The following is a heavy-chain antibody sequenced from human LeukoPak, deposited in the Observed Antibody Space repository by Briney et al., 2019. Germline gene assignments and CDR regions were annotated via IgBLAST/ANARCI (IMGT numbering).Heavy chain of an antibody. CDR3: ARGRTSYYDSHDAFDV. CDR1: GFTFSTYR. V-gene: IGHV3-21*01. Sequence: PGGSLRLSCAAAGFTFSTYRIDWVRQAPGEGLEWVSSISRSSNYIYYADSVKGRFTVSRDNAENSVYLQMNSLRAEDTAMYYCARGRTSYYDSHDAFDVWGQGTLVTVSS. J-gene: IGHJ3*01. CDR2: ISRSSNYI. D-gene: IGHD3-22*01.